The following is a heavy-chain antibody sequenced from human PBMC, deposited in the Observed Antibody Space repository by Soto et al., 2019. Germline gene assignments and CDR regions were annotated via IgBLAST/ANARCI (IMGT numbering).Heavy chain of an antibody. CDR3: TMGGAPAPLRGLDV. V-gene: IGHV4-30-4*01. CDR1: GGSFDSGDYY. J-gene: IGHJ6*02. CDR2: VYYTGST. Sequence: SETLSLTCSVSGGSFDSGDYYWHWIRQPPGKFLEYIGYVYYTGSTYYNPSLKSRFTISLDTSENQFSLKLNSVTAADTAVYFCTMGGAPAPLRGLDVWGQGTMVTVSS. D-gene: IGHD2-2*02.